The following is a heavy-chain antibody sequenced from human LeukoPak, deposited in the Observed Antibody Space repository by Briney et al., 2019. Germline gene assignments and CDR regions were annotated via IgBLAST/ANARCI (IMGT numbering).Heavy chain of an antibody. V-gene: IGHV3-66*01. D-gene: IGHD4-17*01. Sequence: SGGSMRLSCAASGFTVSSNYISWVRQAPGEGLEWVSVIYSGGSTYYADSVKGRFTISRDNSKNTLYLQMNSLRAEDTAVYYCARARGSTGDYSSWYFDLWGRGTLATVSS. J-gene: IGHJ2*01. CDR2: IYSGGST. CDR1: GFTVSSNY. CDR3: ARARGSTGDYSSWYFDL.